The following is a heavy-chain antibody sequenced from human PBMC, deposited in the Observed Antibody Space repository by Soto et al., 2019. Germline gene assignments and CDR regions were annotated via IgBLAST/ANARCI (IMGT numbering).Heavy chain of an antibody. CDR2: IYHSGST. V-gene: IGHV4-4*02. D-gene: IGHD1-7*01. CDR3: ARDPIWTYTWNYARLNYLDP. Sequence: SETLSLTCAVSGGSISSSNWWSWVRQPPGKGLEWIGEIYHSGSTNYNPSLKSRVTIPVDKSKNQFSLKLSSVTAADTAVYYCARDPIWTYTWNYARLNYLDPWGQGTLVTVSS. CDR1: GGSISSSNW. J-gene: IGHJ5*02.